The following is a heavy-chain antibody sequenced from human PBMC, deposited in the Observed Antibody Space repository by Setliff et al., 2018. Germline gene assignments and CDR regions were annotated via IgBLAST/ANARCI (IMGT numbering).Heavy chain of an antibody. J-gene: IGHJ2*01. D-gene: IGHD3-22*01. CDR3: ARALIYDSSGYYRAHWYFDL. CDR1: GYSISSGYY. V-gene: IGHV4-38-2*01. CDR2: IYHSGST. Sequence: PSETLSLTCAVSGYSISSGYYWGWIRQPPGKGLEWIGSIYHSGSTYYNPSLKSRVTISVDTSKNQFSLKLSSVTAADTAVYYCARALIYDSSGYYRAHWYFDLWGRGTLVTV.